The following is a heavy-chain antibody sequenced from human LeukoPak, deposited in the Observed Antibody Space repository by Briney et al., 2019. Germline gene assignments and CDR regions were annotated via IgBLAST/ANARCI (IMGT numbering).Heavy chain of an antibody. J-gene: IGHJ4*02. CDR2: ISSSSSYI. CDR3: ARDHSGWYYFDY. V-gene: IGHV3-21*01. Sequence: PGGSLRLSWAASGFTFSSYSMNWVRQAPGKGLEWVSSISSSSSYIYYADSVKGRFTISRDNAKNSLYLQMNSLRAEDTAVYYCARDHSGWYYFDYWGRGTLVTVSS. CDR1: GFTFSSYS. D-gene: IGHD6-19*01.